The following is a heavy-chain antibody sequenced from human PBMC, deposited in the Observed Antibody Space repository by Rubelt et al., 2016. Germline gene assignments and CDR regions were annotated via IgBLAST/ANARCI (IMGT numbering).Heavy chain of an antibody. CDR1: GGSISSEGSY. CDR3: ARDQAIGSGSYFRSAGN. CDR2: IFYGEST. Sequence: QVQLQESGPGLVQPSQTLSLTCSVSGGSISSEGSYWSWIRQLPGRGLEWIAIIFYGESTYYNPSLKSRVTISIDTSKNQCSLKRSSVTAADTAVYDCARDQAIGSGSYFRSAGNWGQGTLVTVSS. J-gene: IGHJ4*02. V-gene: IGHV4-39*07. D-gene: IGHD1-26*01.